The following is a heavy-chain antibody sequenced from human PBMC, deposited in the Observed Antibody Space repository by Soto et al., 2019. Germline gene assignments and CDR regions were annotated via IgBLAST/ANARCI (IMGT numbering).Heavy chain of an antibody. V-gene: IGHV1-18*04. D-gene: IGHD3-3*01. CDR2: ISAYNGNT. CDR1: GYTFTSYG. CDR3: ARDGLYYDFWSGPLMGV. Sequence: GASVKVSCKASGYTFTSYGISWVRQAPGQGLEWMGWISAYNGNTNYAQRLQGRVTMTTDTSTSTAYMELRSLRSDDTAVYYCARDGLYYDFWSGPLMGVWGQGTTGTVSS. J-gene: IGHJ6*02.